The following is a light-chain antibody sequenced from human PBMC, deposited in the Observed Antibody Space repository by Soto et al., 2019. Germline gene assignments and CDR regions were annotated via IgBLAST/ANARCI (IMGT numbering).Light chain of an antibody. V-gene: IGLV2-14*01. CDR3: SSYTSSNTYV. CDR1: SSDVGGYNY. J-gene: IGLJ1*01. CDR2: EVS. Sequence: QSALTQPASVSGSPGQSITISCTGTSSDVGGYNYVSWYQQHPGKAPKLMIYEVSNRPSGVSNRFSGSKSGNTASLTISGLQAEAEADYYCSSYTSSNTYVFGTGTKLTVL.